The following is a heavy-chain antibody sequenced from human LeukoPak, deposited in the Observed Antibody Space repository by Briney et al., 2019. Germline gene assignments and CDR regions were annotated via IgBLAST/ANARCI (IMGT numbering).Heavy chain of an antibody. CDR2: IHFSGIT. Sequence: SETLSLTCTVSGASISSHYWSWIRQPPGKGLEWVGYIHFSGITTYNPSLKSRVTISVDTSRNQFYMQLRSVTAADTAVYYCARDWELLSDYYYAVDVWGQGTTVTVSS. J-gene: IGHJ6*02. D-gene: IGHD1-26*01. CDR1: GASISSHY. V-gene: IGHV4-59*11. CDR3: ARDWELLSDYYYAVDV.